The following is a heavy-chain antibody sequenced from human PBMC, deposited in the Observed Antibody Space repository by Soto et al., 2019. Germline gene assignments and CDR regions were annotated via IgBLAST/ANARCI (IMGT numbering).Heavy chain of an antibody. Sequence: QVQLVQSGAEVKKPGSSVKVSCKASGGTFSSYTISWVRQAPGQGLEWMGRIIPILGIANYAQKFQGRVKITADKSTSTDYMELSSLRSEDTAVYYCARDSHDILTGSWYFDLLGRGTLVTVSS. CDR1: GGTFSSYT. J-gene: IGHJ2*01. CDR2: IIPILGIA. CDR3: ARDSHDILTGSWYFDL. V-gene: IGHV1-69*08. D-gene: IGHD3-9*01.